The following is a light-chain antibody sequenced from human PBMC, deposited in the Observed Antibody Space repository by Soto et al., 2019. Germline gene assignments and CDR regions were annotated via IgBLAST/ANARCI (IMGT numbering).Light chain of an antibody. V-gene: IGKV3-15*01. CDR2: GAS. CDR1: QTVASN. J-gene: IGKJ2*01. CDR3: QHYHNWPPQYT. Sequence: EIVMTQSPASLSVSPGDGATVSCRASQTVASNLAWYQQKPGQGPRLLIHGASTRAAGVPARFSGSGSGTDFTLTISSLQSEDFAVYYCQHYHNWPPQYTFGQGKKLQIK.